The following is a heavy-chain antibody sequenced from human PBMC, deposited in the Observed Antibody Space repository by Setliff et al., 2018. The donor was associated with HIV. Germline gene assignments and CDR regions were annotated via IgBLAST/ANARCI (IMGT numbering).Heavy chain of an antibody. J-gene: IGHJ5*02. Sequence: SETLSLPCTISGGSFGVYRWSWIRQSAGRGLEWIGRIDSSGTTDYKPSLKGRVAISVDTSRNQFSLRVTSVTAADTAVYFCARDRHSSGLGSYGPWGPGILVTSP. CDR2: IDSSGTT. D-gene: IGHD3-10*01. CDR1: GGSFGVYR. V-gene: IGHV4-4*07. CDR3: ARDRHSSGLGSYGP.